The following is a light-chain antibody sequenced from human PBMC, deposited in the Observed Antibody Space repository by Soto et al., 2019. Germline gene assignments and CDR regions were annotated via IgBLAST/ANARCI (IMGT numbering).Light chain of an antibody. CDR1: RSVSSN. Sequence: EIVLTESPATLSLSPGERATLSCRASRSVSSNLAWYQQKPCQAPRLLIYDASNRATGIPARFSGSGSGTDFTLTISSLEPEDFAVYYCHQRSDWPPLTFGGGTKVEIK. CDR3: HQRSDWPPLT. J-gene: IGKJ4*01. CDR2: DAS. V-gene: IGKV3-11*01.